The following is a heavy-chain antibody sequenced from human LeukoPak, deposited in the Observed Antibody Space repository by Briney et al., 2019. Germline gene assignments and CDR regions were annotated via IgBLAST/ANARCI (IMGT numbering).Heavy chain of an antibody. CDR3: AIDCCFDGNIVANGFNY. D-gene: IGHD2-8*01. CDR2: IHTNGDL. V-gene: IGHV1-2*02. J-gene: IGHJ4*02. CDR1: GYTFTGYY. Sequence: GASVKVSCKASGYTFTGYYLHWVRQAPGQGLEWMGCIHTNGDLHYPQTFQGRVTMTRHKSITTAYLELSTLTSQDTAVYFCAIDCCFDGNIVANGFNYGRQGTLVTVSS.